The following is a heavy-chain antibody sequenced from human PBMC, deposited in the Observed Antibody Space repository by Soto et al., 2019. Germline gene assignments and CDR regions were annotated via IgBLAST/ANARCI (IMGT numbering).Heavy chain of an antibody. CDR3: TTYHGDYNFDH. CDR2: IIPIFGTA. Sequence: GASVKVSCKASGGTFSSYAISWVRQAPGQGLEWMGGIIPIFGTANYAQKFQGRVTITADESTSTAYMGLSSLRSEDTAVYYCTTYHGDYNFDHWGQGTLVTVSS. CDR1: GGTFSSYA. D-gene: IGHD4-17*01. V-gene: IGHV1-69*13. J-gene: IGHJ5*02.